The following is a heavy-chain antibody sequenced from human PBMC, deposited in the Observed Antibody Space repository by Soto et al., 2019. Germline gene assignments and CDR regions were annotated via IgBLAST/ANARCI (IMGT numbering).Heavy chain of an antibody. CDR2: IYYSGST. V-gene: IGHV4-30-4*01. J-gene: IGHJ5*02. Sequence: SETLSLTCTVSGGSISSGDYYWSWIRQPPGKGLEWIGYIYYSGSTYYNPSLKSRVTISVDTSKNQFSLKLSSVTAADTAVYYCDRAGGRDIVLVPAATWGQGTLVTVSS. CDR1: GGSISSGDYY. D-gene: IGHD2-2*01. CDR3: DRAGGRDIVLVPAAT.